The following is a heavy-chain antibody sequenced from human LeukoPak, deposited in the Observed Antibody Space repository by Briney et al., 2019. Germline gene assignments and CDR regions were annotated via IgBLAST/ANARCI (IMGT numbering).Heavy chain of an antibody. Sequence: GEALKISFKDSGYRFSSHWIGWVRQMPGKGLEWMGIIYPADSDTRYTPSFQGQVIISADKSTGTVYLQWTSLKASDTAIYYCARLECSSTTCPFAYWGQGTLVTVSS. CDR1: GYRFSSHW. CDR3: ARLECSSTTCPFAY. V-gene: IGHV5-51*01. CDR2: IYPADSDT. D-gene: IGHD2-2*01. J-gene: IGHJ4*02.